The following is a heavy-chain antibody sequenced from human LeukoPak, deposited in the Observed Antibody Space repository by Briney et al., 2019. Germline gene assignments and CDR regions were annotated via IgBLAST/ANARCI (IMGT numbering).Heavy chain of an antibody. Sequence: PSETLSLTCTVSGGSISSYYWSWIRQPPGKGLEWIGYIYYSGSTNYNPSLKSRVTISVDTSKNQFSLKLSSVTAADTAVYYCARVGYSSSWYADYWGQGTLVTVSS. CDR3: ARVGYSSSWYADY. D-gene: IGHD6-13*01. J-gene: IGHJ4*02. CDR2: IYYSGST. CDR1: GGSISSYY. V-gene: IGHV4-59*12.